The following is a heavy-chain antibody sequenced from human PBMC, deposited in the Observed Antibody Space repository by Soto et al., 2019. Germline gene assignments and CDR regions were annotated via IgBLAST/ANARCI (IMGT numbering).Heavy chain of an antibody. CDR1: GFTFSSYE. V-gene: IGHV3-48*03. CDR2: ISGSGSTI. CDR3: ARDSRYYNDNRQPYFDY. J-gene: IGHJ4*02. Sequence: GGSLRLSCAASGFTFSSYEMNWVRQAPGKGLEWLSYISGSGSTIYYADSVQGRFTISRDNAKNSLYLQMNSLRAEDTAVYYCARDSRYYNDNRQPYFDYWGQGTLVTVSS. D-gene: IGHD3-22*01.